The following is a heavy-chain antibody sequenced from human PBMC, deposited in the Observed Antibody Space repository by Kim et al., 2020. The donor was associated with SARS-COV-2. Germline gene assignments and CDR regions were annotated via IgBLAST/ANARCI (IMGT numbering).Heavy chain of an antibody. V-gene: IGHV5-51*01. CDR1: GYTFSNYW. CDR2: IYPADSDT. CDR3: ARHVVNPGPYRGNWYFDV. D-gene: IGHD7-27*01. Sequence: GESLKISCKASGYTFSNYWIAWVRQMPGKGLEYLGIIYPADSDTRYSPSFQGLVTISADKSISTAYLQLSNLKSSDTAVYYCARHVVNPGPYRGNWYFDVWGRGSLVSVSS. J-gene: IGHJ2*01.